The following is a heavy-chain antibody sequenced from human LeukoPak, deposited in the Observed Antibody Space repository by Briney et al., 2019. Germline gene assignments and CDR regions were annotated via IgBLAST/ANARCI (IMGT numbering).Heavy chain of an antibody. D-gene: IGHD5-12*01. CDR2: ISAYNGNT. V-gene: IGHV1-18*01. CDR3: ARDRYSGAYSFDY. J-gene: IGHJ4*01. CDR1: GYTFTNFG. Sequence: ASVKVPCKASGYTFTNFGVSWVRQAPGQGLDWMGWISAYNGNTDFAQKFQGRVTLTIETSTATAYMDLRSLKSDDTAVYYCARDRYSGAYSFDYWGHGTLVTVSS.